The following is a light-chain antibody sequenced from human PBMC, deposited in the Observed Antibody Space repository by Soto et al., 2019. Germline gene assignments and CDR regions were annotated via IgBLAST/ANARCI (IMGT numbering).Light chain of an antibody. CDR1: QSVSSY. Sequence: EIVLTQSPATLSLSPGDRATLSCRASQSVSSYLAWYQQKPGQAPRLLIYDASNRATGIPARFSGSGSGTDFPLTISSLEPEDFAVYYCQQRSNWPTFGQGTRLDIK. V-gene: IGKV3-11*01. CDR2: DAS. CDR3: QQRSNWPT. J-gene: IGKJ5*01.